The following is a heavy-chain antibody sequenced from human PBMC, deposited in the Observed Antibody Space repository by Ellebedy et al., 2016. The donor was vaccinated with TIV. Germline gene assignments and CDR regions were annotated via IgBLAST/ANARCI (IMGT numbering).Heavy chain of an antibody. CDR2: ISSRSIYQ. D-gene: IGHD3-10*01. J-gene: IGHJ5*02. CDR3: ARDFSGSGENWFDP. Sequence: GESLKISCAATGFSLRGYSMSWVRQTPGKGLEWVSFISSRSIYQYYADSVRGRFTISRDNAKNSVYLQMNSLGVEDTAVYHCARDFSGSGENWFDPWGQGTLVTVSS. V-gene: IGHV3-21*01. CDR1: GFSLRGYS.